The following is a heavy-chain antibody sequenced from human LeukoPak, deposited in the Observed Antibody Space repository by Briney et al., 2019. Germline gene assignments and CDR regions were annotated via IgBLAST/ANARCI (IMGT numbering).Heavy chain of an antibody. CDR2: IYWHDEK. V-gene: IGHV2-5*01. CDR1: GFSLTTSGVG. Sequence: ESGPTLVKPTQTLTLTCTFSGFSLTTSGVGVGWIRQPPGKALEWLALIYWHDEKHSLRNSVTITKDTSKNQVVLTMTNMDPVDTATYYCAHRRAGYFDYWGQGTLVTVSS. D-gene: IGHD6-19*01. J-gene: IGHJ4*02. CDR3: AHRRAGYFDY.